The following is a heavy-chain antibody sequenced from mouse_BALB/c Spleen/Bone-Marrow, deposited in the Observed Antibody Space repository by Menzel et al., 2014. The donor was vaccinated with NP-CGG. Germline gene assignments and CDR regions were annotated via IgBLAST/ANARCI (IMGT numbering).Heavy chain of an antibody. J-gene: IGHJ4*01. Sequence: VQGVESGPGLVAPSQSLSITCTVSGFSLTNYGVHWVRQPPGKGLEWLGVIWAGGSTNYNSALMSRLSISKDNSKSQVFLKMNSLQTDATAMYYCARPYYGLYAMDYWGQGTSVTVSS. CDR2: IWAGGST. D-gene: IGHD1-2*01. CDR3: ARPYYGLYAMDY. CDR1: GFSLTNYG. V-gene: IGHV2-9*02.